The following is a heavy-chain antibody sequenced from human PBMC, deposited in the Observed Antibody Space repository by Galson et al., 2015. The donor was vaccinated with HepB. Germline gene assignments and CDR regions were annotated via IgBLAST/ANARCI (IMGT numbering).Heavy chain of an antibody. V-gene: IGHV3-49*04. Sequence: SLRLSCAASGFTFGDYSMSWVRQAPGKGLEWVGSVRAKVYGGTIEYAASVRGRFTISRDDSKSIAYLQMNNLKTEDTAVYYCTRNVVAAGDVYYYGMDVWGQGTTVTVSS. D-gene: IGHD6-13*01. CDR2: VRAKVYGGTI. CDR3: TRNVVAAGDVYYYGMDV. J-gene: IGHJ6*02. CDR1: GFTFGDYS.